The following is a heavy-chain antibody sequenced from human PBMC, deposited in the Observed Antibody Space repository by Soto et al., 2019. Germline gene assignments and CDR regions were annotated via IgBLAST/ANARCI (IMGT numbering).Heavy chain of an antibody. CDR3: ARIGDDYGDYVGVPRGDFDY. CDR2: IWYDGSNK. D-gene: IGHD4-17*01. CDR1: GFTFSSYG. V-gene: IGHV3-33*01. J-gene: IGHJ4*02. Sequence: QVQLVESGGGVVQPGRSLRLSCAASGFTFSSYGMHWVRQAPGKGLEWVAVIWYDGSNKYYADSLKGRFTISRDNSKNTLYLQMNSLRAEDTAVYYCARIGDDYGDYVGVPRGDFDYWGQGTLVTVSS.